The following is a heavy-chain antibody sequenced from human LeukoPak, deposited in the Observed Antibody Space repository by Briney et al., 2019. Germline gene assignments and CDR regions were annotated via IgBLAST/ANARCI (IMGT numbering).Heavy chain of an antibody. V-gene: IGHV3-23*01. CDR1: GFTFSSFA. CDR2: ISGIDGST. CDR3: AKEYCSNSVCHSLDY. D-gene: IGHD2-8*01. Sequence: GGSLRLSCAASGFTFSSFAMSWVRQAPGKGLEWVSGISGIDGSTYYADSVKGRFTFSRDNSKNTPYLQMNSLRAEDTAVYYCAKEYCSNSVCHSLDYWGQGTLVTVSS. J-gene: IGHJ4*02.